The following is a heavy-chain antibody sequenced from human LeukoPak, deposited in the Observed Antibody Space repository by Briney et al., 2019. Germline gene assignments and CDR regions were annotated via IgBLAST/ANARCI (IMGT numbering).Heavy chain of an antibody. V-gene: IGHV1-2*02. D-gene: IGHD2-15*01. CDR1: GYSFTDYS. CDR3: ARAPVVVVTATPRIVWFDP. Sequence: ASVKVSCKASGYSFTDYSMHWVRQAPGQGLEWMGWINPNSGGTNHAQKFQGRVTMTRDTSINTAYMELSRLRSDDTAAYYCARAPVVVVTATPRIVWFDPWGQGTLVTVSS. CDR2: INPNSGGT. J-gene: IGHJ5*02.